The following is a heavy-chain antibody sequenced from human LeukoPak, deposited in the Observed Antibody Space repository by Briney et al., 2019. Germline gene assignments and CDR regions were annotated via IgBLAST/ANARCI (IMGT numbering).Heavy chain of an antibody. J-gene: IGHJ5*02. CDR2: INPNSGDT. CDR1: GYTFTGYY. V-gene: IGHV1-2*04. CDR3: ARGRITMVRGVISWFDP. D-gene: IGHD3-10*01. Sequence: ASVKVSCKASGYTFTGYYMHWVRQAPGQGLEWMGWINPNSGDTNYAQKFQGWVTMTRDTSISTAYMELSRLRSDDTAVYYCARGRITMVRGVISWFDPWGQGTLVTVSS.